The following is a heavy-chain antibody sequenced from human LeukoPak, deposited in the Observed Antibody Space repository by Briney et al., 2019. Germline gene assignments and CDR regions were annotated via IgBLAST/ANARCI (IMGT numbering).Heavy chain of an antibody. V-gene: IGHV3-7*01. CDR1: GFTFSTYW. J-gene: IGHJ6*03. CDR3: ARVSYDSSGYYYVSYYYYMDV. D-gene: IGHD3-22*01. CDR2: IKQDGSEK. Sequence: GGSLRLSCAASGFTFSTYWMSWVRQAPGKGLEWVANIKQDGSEKYYVDSVKGRFTISRDNAKNSLYLQMNSLRAEDTAVYYCARVSYDSSGYYYVSYYYYMDVWGKGTTVTVSS.